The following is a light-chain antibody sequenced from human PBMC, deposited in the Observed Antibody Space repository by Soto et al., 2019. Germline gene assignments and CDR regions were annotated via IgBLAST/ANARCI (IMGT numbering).Light chain of an antibody. CDR2: GAS. V-gene: IGKV3-20*01. Sequence: EIVLTQSPGTLSLSPGERATFSCRASQSVSSSYLAWYQQKPGQAPRLLIYGASSRATGIPDRFSGSGSGTDFTLTISRLEPEDFAVCYCQQYGSSPGTFGQGTKVDIK. CDR1: QSVSSSY. J-gene: IGKJ1*01. CDR3: QQYGSSPGT.